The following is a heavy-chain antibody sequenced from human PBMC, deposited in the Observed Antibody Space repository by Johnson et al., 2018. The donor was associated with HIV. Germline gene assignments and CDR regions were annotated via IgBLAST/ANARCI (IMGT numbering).Heavy chain of an antibody. CDR1: GFSVSTYD. CDR3: AKPVLQFLEWISAFDI. V-gene: IGHV3-13*01. D-gene: IGHD3-3*01. CDR2: IGPAGAT. Sequence: VQLVESGGGLVQPGGSLRLSCAAPGFSVSTYDMHWVRQATGKGLDWVSVIGPAGATYYLGSVKGRLTISIENPKNSLYLQMNSLTADHTAIYYCAKPVLQFLEWISAFDIWGQGTMVTVSS. J-gene: IGHJ3*02.